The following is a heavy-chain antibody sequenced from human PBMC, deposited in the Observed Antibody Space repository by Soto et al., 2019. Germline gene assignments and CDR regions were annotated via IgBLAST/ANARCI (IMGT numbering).Heavy chain of an antibody. V-gene: IGHV3-66*01. CDR1: GFTVSSNY. CDR3: ARGIRRGAAQTNYVAV. J-gene: IGHJ6*03. CDR2: IYSGGST. Sequence: EVQLAESGGGLVQPGGSLRLSCAASGFTVSSNYMSWVRHAPGKGLEWVSVIYSGGSTFYADSVKGRFTISRDNSKNTVYLQMNRLRAEDAGVYYCARGIRRGAAQTNYVAVWGKGTTVTAS. D-gene: IGHD6-6*01.